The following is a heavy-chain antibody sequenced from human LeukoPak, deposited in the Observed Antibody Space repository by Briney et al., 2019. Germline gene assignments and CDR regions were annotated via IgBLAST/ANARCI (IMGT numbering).Heavy chain of an antibody. CDR1: GYTFTSYY. D-gene: IGHD3-22*01. CDR2: INPSGGST. V-gene: IGHV1-46*01. Sequence: ASVKVSCKASGYTFTSYYMHWVRQAPGQGLEWLGIINPSGGSTSYAQKFQGRVTMTRDTSTSTVYMELSSLRSEDTAVYYCARDINYYDSSDRNNWFDPWGQGTLGTVSS. J-gene: IGHJ5*02. CDR3: ARDINYYDSSDRNNWFDP.